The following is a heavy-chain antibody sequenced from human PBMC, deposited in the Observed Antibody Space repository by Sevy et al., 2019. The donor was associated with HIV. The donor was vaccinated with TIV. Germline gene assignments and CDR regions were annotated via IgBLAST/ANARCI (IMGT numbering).Heavy chain of an antibody. J-gene: IGHJ4*02. CDR2: IWYDGTIK. D-gene: IGHD2-21*02. Sequence: GGSLRLSCTASGFTFSSYVMHWVRQAPGKGLEWVALIWYDGTIKYYADSVKGRFTISRDNSKDTLFLQMNSLTPEDTAVYYCARGGGYCGGDCYSNDYWGQGALVTVSS. V-gene: IGHV3-33*08. CDR1: GFTFSSYV. CDR3: ARGGGYCGGDCYSNDY.